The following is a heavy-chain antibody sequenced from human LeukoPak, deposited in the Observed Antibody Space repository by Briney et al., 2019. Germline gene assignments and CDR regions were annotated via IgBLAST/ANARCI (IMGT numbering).Heavy chain of an antibody. J-gene: IGHJ5*02. CDR2: IIPIFGTA. CDR3: AREAEPSSSWYWKGSNWFDP. D-gene: IGHD6-13*01. V-gene: IGHV1-69*05. Sequence: SVKVSCKASGGTFSRYAISWVREAPGQGLEWMGGIIPIFGTANYAQKFQGRVTITTDESTSTAYMELSSLRSEDTAVYYCAREAEPSSSWYWKGSNWFDPWGQGTLVTVSS. CDR1: GGTFSRYA.